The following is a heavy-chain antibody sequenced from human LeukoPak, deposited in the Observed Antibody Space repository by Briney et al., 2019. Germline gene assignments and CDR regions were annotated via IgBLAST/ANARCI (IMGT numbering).Heavy chain of an antibody. V-gene: IGHV1-2*02. J-gene: IGHJ4*02. Sequence: ASVKVSCKASGYTFTGYYMHWVRQAPGQGLVWMGWINPNSGGTNYAQKFQGRVTMTRDTSISTAYMELSRLRSDDTAVYYCARDQSRDGYNSFDYWGQGTLVTVSS. CDR3: ARDQSRDGYNSFDY. CDR1: GYTFTGYY. D-gene: IGHD5-24*01. CDR2: INPNSGGT.